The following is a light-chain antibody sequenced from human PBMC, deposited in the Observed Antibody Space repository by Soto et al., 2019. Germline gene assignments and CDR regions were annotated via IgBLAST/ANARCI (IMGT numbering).Light chain of an antibody. CDR2: GAS. Sequence: EIVLTQSPGTLSLSPGERATLSCRASQSVSSSYLAWYQQKPGQAPRLLIYGASSRATGIPDRFSGSGSGTDFTLTISRLEPEDFAAYYCQQYGSLWTFGQGTKVEIK. CDR1: QSVSSSY. CDR3: QQYGSLWT. J-gene: IGKJ1*01. V-gene: IGKV3-20*01.